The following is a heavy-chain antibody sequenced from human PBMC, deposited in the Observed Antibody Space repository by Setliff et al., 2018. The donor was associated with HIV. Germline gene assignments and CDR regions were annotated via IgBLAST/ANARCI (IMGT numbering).Heavy chain of an antibody. CDR1: GGSIRSHY. D-gene: IGHD5-18*01. Sequence: PSETLSLTCAVSGGSIRSHYWSWIREPPGKGLEWIGYIYYSGSTNYNPSLKSRVTISVDTSKNQFSLGLSSVTAADTAVYYCARVPRQLLKGAAAYFDYWGQGILVTVSS. J-gene: IGHJ4*02. CDR2: IYYSGST. CDR3: ARVPRQLLKGAAAYFDY. V-gene: IGHV4-59*11.